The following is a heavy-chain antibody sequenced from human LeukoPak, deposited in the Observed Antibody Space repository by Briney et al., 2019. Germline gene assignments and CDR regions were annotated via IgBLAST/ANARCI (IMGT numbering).Heavy chain of an antibody. CDR1: GYTFTGYY. CDR3: ASEPHYYGSGSPSDY. CDR2: INPNSGGT. V-gene: IGHV1-2*02. J-gene: IGHJ4*02. D-gene: IGHD3-10*01. Sequence: ASVKVSCKASGYTFTGYYMHWVRQAPGQGLEWMGWINPNSGGTNYAQKFQGRVTMTRDMSISTAYMELSRLRSDDTAVYYCASEPHYYGSGSPSDYWGQGTLVTVSS.